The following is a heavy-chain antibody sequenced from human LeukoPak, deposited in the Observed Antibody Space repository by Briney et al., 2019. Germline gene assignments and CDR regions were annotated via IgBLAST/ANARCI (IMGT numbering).Heavy chain of an antibody. D-gene: IGHD3-10*01. J-gene: IGHJ2*01. CDR1: GVSISSSNSY. CDR3: ARGSHYYGYFDL. Sequence: SETLSLTCTVSGVSISSSNSYWGWIRQPPGKGLEWIGSIYYSGNTYYNASLKSQVSISIDTSKNQFSLKLSSVTAADTAVYYCARGSHYYGYFDLWGRGTLVTVSS. V-gene: IGHV4-39*01. CDR2: IYYSGNT.